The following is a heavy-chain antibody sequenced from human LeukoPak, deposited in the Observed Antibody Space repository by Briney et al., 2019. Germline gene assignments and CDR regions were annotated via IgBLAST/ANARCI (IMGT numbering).Heavy chain of an antibody. V-gene: IGHV5-51*01. Sequence: GESLKISCKGSGYSFTNYWIVWVRQMPGKGLEWMRNIYPGDSDTTYSPSLQGQVTISADKSITTAYMQWSSLQASDTAIYYCVTSVRGVRQGMDVWGQGTTVTVSS. CDR1: GYSFTNYW. CDR2: IYPGDSDT. CDR3: VTSVRGVRQGMDV. J-gene: IGHJ6*02. D-gene: IGHD3-10*01.